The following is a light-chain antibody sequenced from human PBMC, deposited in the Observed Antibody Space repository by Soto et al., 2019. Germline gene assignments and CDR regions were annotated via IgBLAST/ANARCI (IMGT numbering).Light chain of an antibody. CDR3: LQRNSWPPDT. J-gene: IGKJ5*01. CDR1: PSVTNF. V-gene: IGKV3-11*01. Sequence: EIVLTQSPATLSLSPGERATLSCRASPSVTNFLAWYQQKPGQAPRLLIYGAFNRATGIPARYSGSGSGTDLTLTISSLEPEESAIYCGLQRNSWPPDTFGQGTRLEIK. CDR2: GAF.